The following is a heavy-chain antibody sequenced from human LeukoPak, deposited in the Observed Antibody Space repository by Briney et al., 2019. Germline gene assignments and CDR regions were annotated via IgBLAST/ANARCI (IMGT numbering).Heavy chain of an antibody. CDR1: GGSIGSYF. Sequence: SETLSLTCTVSGGSIGSYFWSWLRQPAGKGLEWLGRIYTSGSASYNPSLKCRVTMSVDTSNNQFSLKLTSVTAADTAIYYCARSLGVQSWSSFFDYWGQGVLVTVSS. CDR3: ARSLGVQSWSSFFDY. V-gene: IGHV4-4*07. CDR2: IYTSGSA. D-gene: IGHD1-26*01. J-gene: IGHJ4*02.